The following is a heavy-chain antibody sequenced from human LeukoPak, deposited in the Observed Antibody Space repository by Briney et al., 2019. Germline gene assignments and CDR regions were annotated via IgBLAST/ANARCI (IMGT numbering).Heavy chain of an antibody. V-gene: IGHV3-53*01. D-gene: IGHD3-22*01. CDR2: IYSGGST. CDR3: AKEHYDSSGYYWRGTDY. Sequence: GSLRLSCAASGFTVSSNYMSWVRQAPGKGLEWVSVIYSGGSTYYADSVKGRFTISRDNSKNTLYLQMNSLRAEDTAVYYCAKEHYDSSGYYWRGTDYWGQGTLVTVSS. J-gene: IGHJ4*02. CDR1: GFTVSSNY.